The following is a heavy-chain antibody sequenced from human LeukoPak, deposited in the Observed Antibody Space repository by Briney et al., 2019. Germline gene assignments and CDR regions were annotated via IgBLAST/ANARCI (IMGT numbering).Heavy chain of an antibody. J-gene: IGHJ5*02. D-gene: IGHD6-13*01. Sequence: GASVKVSCKASGYTFTSYGISWVGQAPGQGLEWMGWISAYNGNTNYAQKLQGRVTMTTDTSTTTAYMELRSLRSDDTAVYYCARIAGQQLVNWFDPWGQGTLVTVSS. CDR3: ARIAGQQLVNWFDP. CDR2: ISAYNGNT. CDR1: GYTFTSYG. V-gene: IGHV1-18*01.